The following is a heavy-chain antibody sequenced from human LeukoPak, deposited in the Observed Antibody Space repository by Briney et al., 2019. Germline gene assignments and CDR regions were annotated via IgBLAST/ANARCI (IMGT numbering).Heavy chain of an antibody. J-gene: IGHJ4*02. CDR3: ARVIALDDYDSSAYLDY. CDR1: GGSISSYY. Sequence: SETLSLTSTVSGGSISSYYLSWIRQPPGKGLEWIGYIYYSGSNNYNPSLKSRVTISVDTPKNQFALKLSSVTAADTAVYYCARVIALDDYDSSAYLDYWGQGTLVPVSS. CDR2: IYYSGSN. V-gene: IGHV4-59*01. D-gene: IGHD3-22*01.